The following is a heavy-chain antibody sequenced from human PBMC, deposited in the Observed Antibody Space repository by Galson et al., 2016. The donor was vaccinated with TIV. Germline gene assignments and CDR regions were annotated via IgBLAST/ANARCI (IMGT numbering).Heavy chain of an antibody. CDR2: IYRSGTT. J-gene: IGHJ4*02. CDR1: GFTVSSNY. V-gene: IGHV3-66*02. Sequence: SLRLSCAASGFTVSSNYMGWVRQAPGKGLEWLSIIYRSGTTYYADSVKGRFTISRDASKNTLYLQMNTLRTEDTAVYYCVSPAGSDYYDTYGYYSYWGQGTLVTVSS. CDR3: VSPAGSDYYDTYGYYSY. D-gene: IGHD3-22*01.